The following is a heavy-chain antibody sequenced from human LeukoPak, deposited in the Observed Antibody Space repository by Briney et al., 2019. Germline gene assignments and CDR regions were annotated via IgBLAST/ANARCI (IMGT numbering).Heavy chain of an antibody. D-gene: IGHD3-10*01. Sequence: GGSLRLSCAASGFTFNDHYMSWIRQAPGKGLEWVSYISSSGSIRKYADSVKGRFTISRDNAKNSLSLQMDSLRAEDTAVYYCARDVITLFRGAQYWFDPWGQGTLVTVSS. J-gene: IGHJ5*02. CDR3: ARDVITLFRGAQYWFDP. V-gene: IGHV3-11*01. CDR2: ISSSGSIR. CDR1: GFTFNDHY.